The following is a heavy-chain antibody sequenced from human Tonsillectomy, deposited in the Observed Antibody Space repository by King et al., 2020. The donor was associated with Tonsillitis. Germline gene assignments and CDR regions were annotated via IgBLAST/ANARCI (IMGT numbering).Heavy chain of an antibody. V-gene: IGHV3-23*03. CDR3: AKDLATGIAVAVDAFDI. Sequence: VQLVESGGGLVQPGGSLRLSCAASGFTFSSYAMSWVRQAPGKGLEWVSVIYSGGSSTHYADSVKGRFTISRDNSKNTLYLQMNSLRAEDTAVYYCAKDLATGIAVAVDAFDILGQGTMVTVAS. J-gene: IGHJ3*02. CDR1: GFTFSSYA. D-gene: IGHD6-19*01. CDR2: IYSGGSST.